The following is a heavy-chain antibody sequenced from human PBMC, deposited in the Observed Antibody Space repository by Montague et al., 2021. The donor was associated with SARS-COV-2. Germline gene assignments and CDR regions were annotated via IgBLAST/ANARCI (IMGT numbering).Heavy chain of an antibody. CDR1: GGSFSGYY. Sequence: SETLSLTCAVYGGSFSGYYWNWIRQPPGKGLEWIGEINHSGSTNYNPSLKCRVTISVDTSKNQFSLKLSSVTAADTAVYYCASPTYYYDSSGSDAFDIWGQGTMVTVSS. CDR2: INHSGST. CDR3: ASPTYYYDSSGSDAFDI. D-gene: IGHD3-22*01. V-gene: IGHV4-34*01. J-gene: IGHJ3*02.